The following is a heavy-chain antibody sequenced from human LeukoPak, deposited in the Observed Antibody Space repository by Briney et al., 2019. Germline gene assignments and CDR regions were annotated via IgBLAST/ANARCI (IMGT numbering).Heavy chain of an antibody. CDR1: GFTFSTYA. Sequence: GGSLRLSCAASGFTFSTYAMSWVRQAPGKGLEWVSAISGSGDNNDNTYYADSVKGQFTISRDNSKNTLYLQMSSLRAEDAAVSYCAKSGSTSWYLDYWGQGTLVTVSS. CDR3: AKSGSTSWYLDY. D-gene: IGHD6-13*01. CDR2: ISGSGDNNDNT. J-gene: IGHJ4*02. V-gene: IGHV3-23*01.